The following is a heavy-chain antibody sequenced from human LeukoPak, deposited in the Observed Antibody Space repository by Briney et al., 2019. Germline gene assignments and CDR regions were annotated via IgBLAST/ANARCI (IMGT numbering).Heavy chain of an antibody. D-gene: IGHD2-15*01. Sequence: GGSLRLSCAASGFTFDDYGMSWVRYAPGKGLEWVSGINWNGGSTGYADSVKGRFTISRDDAKNSLYLQMNSLRAEDTALYSCARSRFCSGGSCYSDYWGQGTLVTVSS. CDR2: INWNGGST. V-gene: IGHV3-20*04. J-gene: IGHJ4*02. CDR3: ARSRFCSGGSCYSDY. CDR1: GFTFDDYG.